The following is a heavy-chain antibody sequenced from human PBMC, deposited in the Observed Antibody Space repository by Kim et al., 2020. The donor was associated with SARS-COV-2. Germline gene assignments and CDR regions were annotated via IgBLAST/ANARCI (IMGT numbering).Heavy chain of an antibody. Sequence: VKGRFTIARDNAKNALYLQMNSLRAEDTAVYYCARDLNRGGDGYNRGIDYWGQGTLVTVSS. J-gene: IGHJ4*02. CDR3: ARDLNRGGDGYNRGIDY. V-gene: IGHV3-11*06. D-gene: IGHD5-12*01.